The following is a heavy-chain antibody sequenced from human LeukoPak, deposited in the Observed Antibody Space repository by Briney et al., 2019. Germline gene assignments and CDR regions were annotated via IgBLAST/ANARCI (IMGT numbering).Heavy chain of an antibody. V-gene: IGHV1-18*04. CDR2: ISAYNGNT. CDR3: ARVGPHYGSGKLDGY. D-gene: IGHD3-10*01. CDR1: GYTFTSYG. J-gene: IGHJ4*02. Sequence: WASVKVSCKASGYTFTSYGISWVRQAPGQGLEWMGWISAYNGNTNYAQKLQGRVTMTTDTSTSTAYMELRSLSSDDTAVYYCARVGPHYGSGKLDGYWGQGTLVTVSS.